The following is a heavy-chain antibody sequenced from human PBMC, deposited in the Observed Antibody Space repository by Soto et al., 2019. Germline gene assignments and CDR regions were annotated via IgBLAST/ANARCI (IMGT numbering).Heavy chain of an antibody. J-gene: IGHJ4*02. D-gene: IGHD3-9*01. V-gene: IGHV1-18*01. CDR1: GYTFTSYG. CDR2: ISAYNGNT. Sequence: GASVKVSCKASGYTFTSYGISWVRQAPGQGLEWMGWISAYNGNTNYAQKLQGRVTMTTDTSTSTAYMELRSLRSDDTAVYYCARNDILTGYYSLFTYWGQGTLVPVS. CDR3: ARNDILTGYYSLFTY.